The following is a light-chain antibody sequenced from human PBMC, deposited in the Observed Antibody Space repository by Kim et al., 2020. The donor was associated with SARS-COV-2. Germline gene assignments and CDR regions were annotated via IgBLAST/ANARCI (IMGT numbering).Light chain of an antibody. Sequence: QSALTQPRSVSGSPGQSVTISCTGTSSDVGGYNYVSWYQKHPGKAPKLMIYDVNDRPSGVPDRFSGSKSGNTASLTISGLQAEDEADYYCCSYAGGYSHVLFGGGNQLTVL. CDR3: CSYAGGYSHVL. CDR1: SSDVGGYNY. CDR2: DVN. J-gene: IGLJ2*01. V-gene: IGLV2-11*01.